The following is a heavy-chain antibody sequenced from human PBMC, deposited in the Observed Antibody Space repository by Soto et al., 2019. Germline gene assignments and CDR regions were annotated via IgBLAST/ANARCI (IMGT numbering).Heavy chain of an antibody. CDR2: IRGSGGTT. CDR1: GFTFNSYA. D-gene: IGHD3-10*01. Sequence: EVQLLESGGGLVQPGGSLRLSCGGSGFTFNSYAMTWVRQAPGKGLEWVSAIRGSGGTTYYANSVKGRFTISRDQSKDTMYLHMNSLRAEDTAIYYWAKDRHYGAGTYSDSYLDYWGQGTLVTVSS. CDR3: AKDRHYGAGTYSDSYLDY. V-gene: IGHV3-23*01. J-gene: IGHJ4*02.